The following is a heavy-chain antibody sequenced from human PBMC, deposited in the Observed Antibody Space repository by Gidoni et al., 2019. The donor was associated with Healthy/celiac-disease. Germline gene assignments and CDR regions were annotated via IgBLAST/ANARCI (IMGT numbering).Heavy chain of an antibody. Sequence: QVQLQESGPGLVKPSQTLSLTCTVSCGSIRSGCYYWSWIRQHPGKGLEWIGYIYYSGSTYYNPYLKSRVTRSVDTSKNQFSLKLSSVTAADTAVYYCARTQLASYYDSSGYSEKWGQGTLVTVSS. CDR3: ARTQLASYYDSSGYSEK. CDR1: CGSIRSGCYY. D-gene: IGHD3-22*01. CDR2: IYYSGST. V-gene: IGHV4-31*03. J-gene: IGHJ4*02.